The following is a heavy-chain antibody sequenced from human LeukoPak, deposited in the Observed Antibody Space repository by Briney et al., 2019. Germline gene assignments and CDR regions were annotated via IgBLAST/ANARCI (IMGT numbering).Heavy chain of an antibody. CDR3: ARADGSGNTDY. CDR2: MNPNSGNT. J-gene: IGHJ4*02. CDR1: GYTFTSYD. D-gene: IGHD3-10*01. V-gene: IGHV1-8*03. Sequence: ASVKVSCKASGYTFTSYDINWVRQATGQGLEWMGWMNPNSGNTGYAQEFQGRVTITRNTSISTAYMKLSSLRSEDTAVYYCARADGSGNTDYWGQGTLVTVSS.